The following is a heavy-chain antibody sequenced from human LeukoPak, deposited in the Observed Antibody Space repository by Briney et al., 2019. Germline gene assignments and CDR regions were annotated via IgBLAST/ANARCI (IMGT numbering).Heavy chain of an antibody. Sequence: PGGSLRLSCADSAFAFSSYTMHWVRQAPGRGLEWLSGIGAGGISTYYADSVKGRFNISRDNSKNTLYLQMNSLRADDTALYYCANSRSGSYYPPPFDYWGQGTLVTISS. J-gene: IGHJ4*02. V-gene: IGHV3-23*01. CDR3: ANSRSGSYYPPPFDY. D-gene: IGHD1-26*01. CDR1: AFAFSSYT. CDR2: IGAGGIST.